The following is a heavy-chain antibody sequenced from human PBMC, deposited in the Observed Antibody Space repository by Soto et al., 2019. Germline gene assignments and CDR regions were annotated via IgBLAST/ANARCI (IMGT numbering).Heavy chain of an antibody. CDR3: ARSSTVTTMAYYYYMDV. J-gene: IGHJ6*03. CDR2: IYPGDSDT. Sequence: GESLKISCKGSGYSFISYWIGLVRQMPGKGLEWMGIIYPGDSDTRYSPSFQGQVTISAGKSISTAYLQWSSLKASDTAMYYCARSSTVTTMAYYYYMDVWGKGTTVTVSS. D-gene: IGHD4-17*01. CDR1: GYSFISYW. V-gene: IGHV5-51*01.